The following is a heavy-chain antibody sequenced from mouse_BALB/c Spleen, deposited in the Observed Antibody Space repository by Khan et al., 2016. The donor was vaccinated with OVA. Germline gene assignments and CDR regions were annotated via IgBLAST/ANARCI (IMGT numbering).Heavy chain of an antibody. V-gene: IGHV5-6*01. CDR2: ISSGGSYT. CDR3: ARLAYYYNSEGFAY. D-gene: IGHD1-1*01. J-gene: IGHJ3*01. CDR1: GFTFSTYG. Sequence: EVQRVESGGDLVKPGGSLKLSCAASGFTFSTYGMSWVRQTPDKRLEWVATISSGGSYTYSLDNVKGRFTISRDNVKTTLYLQMSSLKSADTAMYHCARLAYYYNSEGFAYWGQGTLVTVSA.